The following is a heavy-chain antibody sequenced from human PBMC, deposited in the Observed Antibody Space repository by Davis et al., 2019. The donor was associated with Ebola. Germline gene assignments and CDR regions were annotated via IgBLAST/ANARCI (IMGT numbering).Heavy chain of an antibody. Sequence: ASVKVSCKASGYTFTSYDINWVRQATGQGLEWMGWMNPNSGNTGYAQKFQGRVTMTRNTSISTAYMELSSLRSEDTAVYYCAREPNGVPPDAPSDAFDIWGQGTMVTVSS. CDR1: GYTFTSYD. CDR3: AREPNGVPPDAPSDAFDI. CDR2: MNPNSGNT. V-gene: IGHV1-8*01. D-gene: IGHD2-8*01. J-gene: IGHJ3*02.